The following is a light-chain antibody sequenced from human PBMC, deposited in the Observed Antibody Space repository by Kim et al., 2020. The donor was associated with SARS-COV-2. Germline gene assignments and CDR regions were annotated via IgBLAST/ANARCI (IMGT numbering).Light chain of an antibody. Sequence: QSALTQPASVSGSPGQSITISCTGTSSDVGGYNYVSWYQQHPGKAHKLMIYDVSNRPSGVSNRFSGSKSGNTASLTISGLQAEDEADYYCSSYTSSSTLCVFGTGTKVT. CDR3: SSYTSSSTLCV. CDR1: SSDVGGYNY. V-gene: IGLV2-14*03. CDR2: DVS. J-gene: IGLJ1*01.